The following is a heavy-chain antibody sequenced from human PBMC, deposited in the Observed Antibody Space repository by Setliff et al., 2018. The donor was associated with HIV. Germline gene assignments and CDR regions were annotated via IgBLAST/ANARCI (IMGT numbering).Heavy chain of an antibody. V-gene: IGHV1-69*13. CDR2: IIPMFGTT. D-gene: IGHD5-12*01. CDR3: ARVGEMATIGYSYYYMDV. J-gene: IGHJ6*03. CDR1: GVTFRRFA. Sequence: GASGKVSCKASGVTFRRFAFSWVRQAHGQGLEWMGGIIPMFGTTNYAQKFQGRVTSTADESTSTVYMELTSLRFEDTAVYYCARVGEMATIGYSYYYMDVWGKGTTVTVSS.